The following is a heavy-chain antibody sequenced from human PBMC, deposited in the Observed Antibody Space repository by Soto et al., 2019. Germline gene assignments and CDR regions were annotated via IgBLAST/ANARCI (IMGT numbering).Heavy chain of an antibody. CDR2: INHSGST. J-gene: IGHJ6*02. CDR3: ARGNSSSWYFGDYYYGMDV. CDR1: GGSFSGYY. V-gene: IGHV4-34*01. Sequence: SETLSLTCAVYGGSFSGYYWSWIRQPPGKGLEWIGEINHSGSTNYNPSLKSRVTISVDTCKNQFSLKLSSVTAADTAVYYCARGNSSSWYFGDYYYGMDVWGQGTTVTVSS. D-gene: IGHD6-13*01.